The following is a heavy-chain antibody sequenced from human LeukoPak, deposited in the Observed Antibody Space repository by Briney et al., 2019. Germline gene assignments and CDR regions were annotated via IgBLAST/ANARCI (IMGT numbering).Heavy chain of an antibody. Sequence: GGSLRLSCAPSGFTLSIYWMSWAPHAPGRGLEWVVNKKQDGSEKYYVDSVKGRFTISRDNAKNSLYLQMNSLRAEDTAVYYCARASGRLWFGEFGFDYWGQGTLVTVSS. CDR1: GFTLSIYW. V-gene: IGHV3-7*01. CDR3: ARASGRLWFGEFGFDY. D-gene: IGHD3-10*01. CDR2: KKQDGSEK. J-gene: IGHJ4*02.